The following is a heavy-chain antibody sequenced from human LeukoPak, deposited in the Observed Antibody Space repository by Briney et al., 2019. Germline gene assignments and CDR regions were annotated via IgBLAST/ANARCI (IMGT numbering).Heavy chain of an antibody. J-gene: IGHJ3*02. D-gene: IGHD2-15*01. Sequence: GGSLRLSCAASGFTFRSYWMSWVRQAPGKGLEWVANIKQGGSEKNYVDSVKGRFTISRDNAKNSLYLQMNSLRADDTAVYYCARVQGYCSGGTCYSAFDIWGQGTMVTVSS. CDR3: ARVQGYCSGGTCYSAFDI. CDR2: IKQGGSEK. V-gene: IGHV3-7*01. CDR1: GFTFRSYW.